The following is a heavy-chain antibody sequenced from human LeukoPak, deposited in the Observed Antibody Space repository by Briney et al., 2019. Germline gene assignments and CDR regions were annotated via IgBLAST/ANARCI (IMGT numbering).Heavy chain of an antibody. J-gene: IGHJ4*02. D-gene: IGHD3-10*01. CDR1: GYTFTGYY. CDR3: ARDSTMVRGVIIGLDY. CDR2: INPNSGGT. V-gene: IGHV1-2*02. Sequence: ASVKVSCKASGYTFTGYYMHWVRQAPGQGLEWMGWINPNSGGTNYAQKFQGRVTMTRDTSISTAYMELSRLRSDDTAVYYCARDSTMVRGVIIGLDYWGQGTLVTVS.